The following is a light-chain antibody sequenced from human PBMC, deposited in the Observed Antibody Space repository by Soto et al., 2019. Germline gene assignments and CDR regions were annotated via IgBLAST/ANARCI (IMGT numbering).Light chain of an antibody. J-gene: IGKJ2*01. CDR1: QSVTSSY. CDR2: GAC. Sequence: EIVLTQSPGTLSLSPGERATLSCRASQSVTSSYLAWYQHKPGQAPRLLIYGACNRATGIPDRFSGSGPGTDFTFAISRLEPEDLEVYYCQQYGGSMYTFGPGTKLEIK. V-gene: IGKV3-20*01. CDR3: QQYGGSMYT.